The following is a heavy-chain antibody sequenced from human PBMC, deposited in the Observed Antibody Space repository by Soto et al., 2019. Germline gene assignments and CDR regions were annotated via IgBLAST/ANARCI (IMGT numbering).Heavy chain of an antibody. CDR1: GFIFINYG. J-gene: IGHJ4*02. Sequence: GASVKVTCKDSGFIFINYGISWMRQAPGQGLEWMGWISPYNSNTRYAQNLLGRVTVTRDTSTSTAYMELTSLRSDDTAVYYCARTGGDCTQGVCYDYWGQGTLVTVSS. CDR3: ARTGGDCTQGVCYDY. CDR2: ISPYNSNT. V-gene: IGHV1-18*01. D-gene: IGHD2-8*01.